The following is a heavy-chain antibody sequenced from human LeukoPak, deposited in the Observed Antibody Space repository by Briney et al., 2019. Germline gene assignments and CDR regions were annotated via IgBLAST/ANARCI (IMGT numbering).Heavy chain of an antibody. J-gene: IGHJ4*02. V-gene: IGHV3-21*06. CDR2: IGSSSNYI. D-gene: IGHD5-24*01. Sequence: GGSLRLSCAASGFTFSSYNMNWVRQAPGKGLEWVSSIGSSSNYIYYADSVEGRFTISRDNAKNSLSLQMDSLRAEDTAVYYCARDDGRFDYWGQGTLVTVSS. CDR3: ARDDGRFDY. CDR1: GFTFSSYN.